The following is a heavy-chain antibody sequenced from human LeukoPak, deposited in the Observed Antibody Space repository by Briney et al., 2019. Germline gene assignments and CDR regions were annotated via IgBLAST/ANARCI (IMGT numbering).Heavy chain of an antibody. V-gene: IGHV1-8*01. Sequence: ASVSVSCKASGYTFTRYDINWVRQAPGQGREGMGWMNPKSGNTVYAQQFQGRVTMTTNTSISTAYMELSSLRSEDTAVYYCARALEMATIDYWGQGTLVTVSS. CDR3: ARALEMATIDY. CDR2: MNPKSGNT. J-gene: IGHJ4*02. CDR1: GYTFTRYD. D-gene: IGHD5-24*01.